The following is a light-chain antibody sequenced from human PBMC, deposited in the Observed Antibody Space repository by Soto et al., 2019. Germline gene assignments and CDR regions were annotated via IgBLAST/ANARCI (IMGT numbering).Light chain of an antibody. CDR3: QQYNSYSRT. Sequence: DIQMTQSPSTLSASVGGRVTITCRASQSLSGWLAWYQQKPGKAPKLLIYDTSSLKSGVPSRFSGSGSGTEFSLSTSSLQPDDFATYYCQQYNSYSRTFGQGTRWIS. J-gene: IGKJ1*01. CDR1: QSLSGW. V-gene: IGKV1-5*01. CDR2: DTS.